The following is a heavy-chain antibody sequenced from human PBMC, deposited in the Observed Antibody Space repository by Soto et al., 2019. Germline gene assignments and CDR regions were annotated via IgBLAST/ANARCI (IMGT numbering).Heavy chain of an antibody. CDR3: ALRASSSSWQQQLVDDIYWFAP. Sequence: GGSLRLSCAASGFTFSSYGMHWVRQAPGKGLEWVAVISYDGSNKYYADSVKGRFTISRDNSKNTLYLQMNSLRAEDTAVYYCALRASSSSWQQQLVDDIYWFAPWGQGTLVTVSS. D-gene: IGHD6-13*01. J-gene: IGHJ5*02. V-gene: IGHV3-30*03. CDR2: ISYDGSNK. CDR1: GFTFSSYG.